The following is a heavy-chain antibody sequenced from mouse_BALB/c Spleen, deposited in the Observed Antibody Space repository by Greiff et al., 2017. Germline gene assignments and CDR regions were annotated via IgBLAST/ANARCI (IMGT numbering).Heavy chain of an antibody. CDR2: ISSGGSYT. D-gene: IGHD4-1*01. J-gene: IGHJ2*01. CDR3: ARHEGNWDYFDY. CDR1: GFTFSSYA. Sequence: EVKLVESGGGLVKPGGSLKLSCAASGFTFSSYAMSWVRQTPEKRLEWVATISSGGSYTYYPDSVKGRFTISRDNAKNTLYLQMSSLRSEDTAMYYCARHEGNWDYFDYWGQGTTLTVSS. V-gene: IGHV5-9-3*01.